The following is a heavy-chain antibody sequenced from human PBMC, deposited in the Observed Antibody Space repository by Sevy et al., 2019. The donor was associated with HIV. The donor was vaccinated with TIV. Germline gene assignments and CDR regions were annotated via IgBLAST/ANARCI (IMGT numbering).Heavy chain of an antibody. CDR2: INGKGRST. V-gene: IGHV3-23*01. Sequence: GGSLRLSCAASGFTFSGYAMNWVRQAPGKGLEWVSAINGKGRSTPYADSVEGRFTISSDNSKYTSYLEMNSLRAEDTAVYYCAKTINSGGGVVPAANYDYYGLDVWGQGTTVTVSS. CDR1: GFTFSGYA. CDR3: AKTINSGGGVVPAANYDYYGLDV. D-gene: IGHD2-2*01. J-gene: IGHJ6*02.